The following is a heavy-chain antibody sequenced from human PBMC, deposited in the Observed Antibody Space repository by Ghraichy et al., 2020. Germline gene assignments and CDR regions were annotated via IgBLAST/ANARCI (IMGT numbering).Heavy chain of an antibody. CDR1: GGSISSYY. CDR3: ARDLGYSSGWYDY. CDR2: IYYSGST. V-gene: IGHV4-59*01. J-gene: IGHJ4*02. Sequence: SETLSLTCTVSGGSISSYYWSWIRQPPGKGLEWIGYIYYSGSTNYNPSLKSRVTISVDTSKSQFSLKLSSVTAADTAVYYCARDLGYSSGWYDYWGQGTLVTVSS. D-gene: IGHD6-19*01.